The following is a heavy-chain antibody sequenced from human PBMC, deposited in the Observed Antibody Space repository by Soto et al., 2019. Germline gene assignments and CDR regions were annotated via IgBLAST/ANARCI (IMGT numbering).Heavy chain of an antibody. V-gene: IGHV4-34*01. Sequence: PSETLSLTCAVYGGSFSGYYWSWIRQPPGKGLEWIGEINHSGSTNYNPSLKSRVTISVDTSKNQFSLKLSSVTAADTAVYYCARLGIYDIVTGQYYFDYWGRGTLVTVSS. D-gene: IGHD3-9*01. CDR1: GGSFSGYY. CDR3: ARLGIYDIVTGQYYFDY. J-gene: IGHJ4*02. CDR2: INHSGST.